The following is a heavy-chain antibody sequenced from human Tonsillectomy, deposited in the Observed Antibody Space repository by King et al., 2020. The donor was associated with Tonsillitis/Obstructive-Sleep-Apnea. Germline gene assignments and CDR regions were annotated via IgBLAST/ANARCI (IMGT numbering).Heavy chain of an antibody. CDR1: GFTFSRYS. Sequence: VQLVESGGGLVQPGGSLRLSCAASGFTFSRYSMNWVRQAPGKGLEWVSYISSSSSSIHYADSVQGRFTISRNNAKSSLFLQMDSLRDEDTAVYYCARERREQWLLDTSDIWGQGTIVTVSS. V-gene: IGHV3-48*02. CDR3: ARERREQWLLDTSDI. D-gene: IGHD6-19*01. J-gene: IGHJ3*02. CDR2: ISSSSSSI.